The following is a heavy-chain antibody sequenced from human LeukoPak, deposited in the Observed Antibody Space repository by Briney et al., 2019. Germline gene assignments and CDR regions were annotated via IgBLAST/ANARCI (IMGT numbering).Heavy chain of an antibody. Sequence: SCTASGYTFTSYGMHWVRQAPGKGLEWVAVISYDGSNKYYADSVKGRFTISRDNSKNTLYLQMNSLIAEDTAVYYCAKDRGSGYSYGSPFDYWGQGTLVTVSS. J-gene: IGHJ4*02. CDR2: ISYDGSNK. D-gene: IGHD5-18*01. CDR3: AKDRGSGYSYGSPFDY. CDR1: GYTFTSYG. V-gene: IGHV3-30*18.